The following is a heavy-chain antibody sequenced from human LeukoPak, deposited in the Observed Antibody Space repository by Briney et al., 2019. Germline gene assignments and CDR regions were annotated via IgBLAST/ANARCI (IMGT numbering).Heavy chain of an antibody. J-gene: IGHJ4*02. D-gene: IGHD3-22*01. CDR2: INPNSGGT. V-gene: IGHV1-2*02. Sequence: ASVKVSCKASAYTFTGYYMHWVRQAPGQGLEWMGWINPNSGGTNCAQKFQGRVTMTRDTSISTAYMELSRLRSDDTAVYYCAISSGSYYEIMLDYWGQGTLVTVSS. CDR3: AISSGSYYEIMLDY. CDR1: AYTFTGYY.